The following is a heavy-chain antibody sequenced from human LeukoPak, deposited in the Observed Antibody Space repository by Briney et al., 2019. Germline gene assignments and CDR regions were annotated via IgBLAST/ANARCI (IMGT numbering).Heavy chain of an antibody. CDR2: ISGSGGTT. J-gene: IGHJ4*02. CDR1: GFSFSSYA. CDR3: AKSGGSGWGSDY. Sequence: GGSQRLSCAASGFSFSSYAMSWVRQAPGKGLEWVSAISGSGGTTYYADSVKGRFTISRDTSKNTLYLQMNSLRAEDTAVYYCAKSGGSGWGSDYWGQGTLVTVSS. D-gene: IGHD6-19*01. V-gene: IGHV3-23*01.